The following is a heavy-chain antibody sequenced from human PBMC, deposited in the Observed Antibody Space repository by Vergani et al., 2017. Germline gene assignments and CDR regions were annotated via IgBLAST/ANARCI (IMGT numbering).Heavy chain of an antibody. V-gene: IGHV4-31*03. CDR1: GGSISSGGYY. CDR3: ARGGFVARPGHTPRYYYGMDV. D-gene: IGHD6-6*01. Sequence: QVQLQESGPGLVKPSQTLSLTCTVSGGSISSGGYYWSWIRQHPGKGLEWIGYIYYSGSTYYNPSLKSRVTISVDTSKNQFSLKLSSVTAEDTAVYYCARGGFVARPGHTPRYYYGMDVWGQGTTVTVSS. J-gene: IGHJ6*02. CDR2: IYYSGST.